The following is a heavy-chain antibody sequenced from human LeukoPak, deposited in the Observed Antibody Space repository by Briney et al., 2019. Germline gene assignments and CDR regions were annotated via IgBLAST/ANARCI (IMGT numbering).Heavy chain of an antibody. D-gene: IGHD3-22*01. V-gene: IGHV3-48*01. CDR1: GFTFSSYS. J-gene: IGHJ3*01. Sequence: GGSLRLSCAASGFTFSSYSMNWVRQAPGKGLEWVSYISSSSSTIYYADSVKGRFTISRDNAKNSLYLQMNSLRAEDTAVHYCASATYYYDSSGYDDAFDLWGQGTMVTVSS. CDR3: ASATYYYDSSGYDDAFDL. CDR2: ISSSSSTI.